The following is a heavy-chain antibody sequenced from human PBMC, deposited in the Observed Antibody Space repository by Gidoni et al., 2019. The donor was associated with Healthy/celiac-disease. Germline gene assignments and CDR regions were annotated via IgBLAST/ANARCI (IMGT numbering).Heavy chain of an antibody. CDR2: IYTSGST. D-gene: IGHD1-26*01. CDR1: GGSISSGSYY. J-gene: IGHJ3*02. V-gene: IGHV4-61*02. Sequence: QVQLQESGPGLVKPSQTLSHTCTVSGGSISSGSYYWSWIRQPAGKGLEWIGRIYTSGSTNYNPSLKSRVTISVDTSKNQFSLKLSSVTAADTAVYYCARAGIVGARGAFDIWGQGTMVTVSS. CDR3: ARAGIVGARGAFDI.